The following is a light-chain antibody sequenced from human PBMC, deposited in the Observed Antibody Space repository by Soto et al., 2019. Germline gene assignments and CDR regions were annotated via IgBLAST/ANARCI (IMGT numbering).Light chain of an antibody. V-gene: IGLV2-14*01. J-gene: IGLJ3*02. CDR3: SSYTISRIRV. CDR2: DVT. CDR1: SSDIGAYNY. Sequence: QSVLTQPASVSGSPGQSITISCTGSSSDIGAYNYVSWYQQHPGKAPKLMIYDVTNRPSGVSYRFSDSKSGSTASLTISGLQAEDEADYYCSSYTISRIRVFGGGTKLTVL.